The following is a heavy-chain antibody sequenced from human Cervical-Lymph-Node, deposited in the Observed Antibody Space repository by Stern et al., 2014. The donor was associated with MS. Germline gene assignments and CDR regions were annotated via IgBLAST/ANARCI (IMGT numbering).Heavy chain of an antibody. CDR2: INPSGGST. D-gene: IGHD7-27*01. CDR3: ARDGDGGDFDY. V-gene: IGHV1-46*03. CDR1: GYTFTSYY. Sequence: QVQLVESGAEVKKPGASVKVSCKASGYTFTSYYMHWVRQPPGQGLEWMGIINPSGGSTSYAQKFRGRVTMTRDTSTSTVYMELSSLRSEDTAVYYCARDGDGGDFDYWGQGTLVTVSS. J-gene: IGHJ4*02.